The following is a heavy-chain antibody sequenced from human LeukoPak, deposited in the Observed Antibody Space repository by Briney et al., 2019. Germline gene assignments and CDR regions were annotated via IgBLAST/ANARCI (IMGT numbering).Heavy chain of an antibody. V-gene: IGHV4-34*01. Sequence: SETLSLTCAVYGGSFSGYYWSWLRQPPGKGLEWIGEINHSGSTNYNPSLKSRVTISVDTSKNQFSLKLSSVTAADTAVYYCARGRYCSGGSCYSVIQHWGQGTLVTVSS. J-gene: IGHJ1*01. D-gene: IGHD2-15*01. CDR3: ARGRYCSGGSCYSVIQH. CDR1: GGSFSGYY. CDR2: INHSGST.